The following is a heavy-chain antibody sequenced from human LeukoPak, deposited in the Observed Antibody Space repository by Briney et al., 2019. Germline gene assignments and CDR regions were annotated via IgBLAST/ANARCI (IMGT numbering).Heavy chain of an antibody. CDR1: GFTFSSYA. J-gene: IGHJ4*02. V-gene: IGHV3-30*04. Sequence: GGSLRLSCAASGFTFSSYAMLWVRQAPGKGLEWVALISFDGRNRYYADSVKGRFTISRDNSKNTLYVQMNSLRAEDTAVYYCVRPRGIAAAGIFGAFDYWGQGILVTVSS. CDR2: ISFDGRNR. CDR3: VRPRGIAAAGIFGAFDY. D-gene: IGHD6-13*01.